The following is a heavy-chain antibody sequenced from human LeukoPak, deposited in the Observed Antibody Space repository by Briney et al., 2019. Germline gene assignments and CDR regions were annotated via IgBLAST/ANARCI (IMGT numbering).Heavy chain of an antibody. V-gene: IGHV1-69*06. Sequence: SVTVSCKASGGTFSSYAISWVRQAPGQGLEWMGGIIPIFGTANYAQKFQGRVTITADKSTSTAYMELSSLRSEDTAVYYCARGEPAYYYYYYMDVWGKGTTVTDSS. J-gene: IGHJ6*03. CDR1: GGTFSSYA. CDR3: ARGEPAYYYYYYMDV. CDR2: IIPIFGTA.